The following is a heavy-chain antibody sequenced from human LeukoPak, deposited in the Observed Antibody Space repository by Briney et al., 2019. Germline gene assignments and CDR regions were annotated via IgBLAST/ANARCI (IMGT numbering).Heavy chain of an antibody. CDR2: ISSSGSTI. Sequence: GGSLTLSCAASGFIFDSYSMNWVHQAPGKGLEWVSYISSSGSTINYADSVRGRFAISRDNANNSLYLQMNSPRAEDTAVYYCARDIAPSAIPDAFDFWGQGTMVTVSS. CDR3: ARDIAPSAIPDAFDF. J-gene: IGHJ3*01. CDR1: GFIFDSYS. V-gene: IGHV3-48*01. D-gene: IGHD2-2*02.